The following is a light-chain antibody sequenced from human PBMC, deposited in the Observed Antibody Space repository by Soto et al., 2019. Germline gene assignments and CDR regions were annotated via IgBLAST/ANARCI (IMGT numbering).Light chain of an antibody. CDR1: SSDVGGYDY. Sequence: QSALTQPASVSGSPGQSVTIPCTGASSDVGGYDYVSWYQQHPGKAPKLILFEVNNRPSGVSNHFSGSKSGNTASLIISGLQADDEADYYCSSYSTTSTLVFGSGTKLTVL. CDR2: EVN. CDR3: SSYSTTSTLV. V-gene: IGLV2-14*01. J-gene: IGLJ1*01.